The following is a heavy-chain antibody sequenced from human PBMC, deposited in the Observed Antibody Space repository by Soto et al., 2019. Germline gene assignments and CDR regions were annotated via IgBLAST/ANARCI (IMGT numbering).Heavy chain of an antibody. CDR2: MNPNTGNS. CDR3: ARRAETNGWNGFGADKYYFDF. Sequence: QVQLVQSGAEVRKPGASVKVSCEASGYTFTSYDIYWVRQATGQGLEWMGWMNPNTGNSGYAQKFQRRVTMTSDTSISTAHMELSSLRSEDTAVYYCARRAETNGWNGFGADKYYFDFWGQGTLVTVSS. V-gene: IGHV1-8*01. D-gene: IGHD1-1*01. CDR1: GYTFTSYD. J-gene: IGHJ4*02.